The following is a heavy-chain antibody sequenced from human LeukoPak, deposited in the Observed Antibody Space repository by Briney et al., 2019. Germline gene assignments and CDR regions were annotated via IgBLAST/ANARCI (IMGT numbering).Heavy chain of an antibody. J-gene: IGHJ3*01. D-gene: IGHD2-15*01. Sequence: GRSLRLSCTASGFIFDDYAIHWVRHAPGKGLEWVSGISWNSTGIDYAGSVKGRFTISRDNAKDSLYLQMNSLRAEDTALYYCAKGAGYCRGGTCYRDAFDVWGQGTMVTVSS. CDR1: GFIFDDYA. CDR2: ISWNSTGI. CDR3: AKGAGYCRGGTCYRDAFDV. V-gene: IGHV3-9*01.